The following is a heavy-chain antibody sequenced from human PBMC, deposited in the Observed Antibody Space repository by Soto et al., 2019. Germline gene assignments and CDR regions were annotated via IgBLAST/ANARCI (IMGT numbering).Heavy chain of an antibody. J-gene: IGHJ4*02. D-gene: IGHD3-22*01. CDR1: GFTFSSYT. CDR2: ISSSSRTL. V-gene: IGHV3-48*02. CDR3: ARDLDPAWIYDSSAYGY. Sequence: GGSLRLSCAASGFTFSSYTMNWVRQAPGKGLEWVSYISSSSRTLYYADSVRGRFTVSRDNAKNSLYLQMNSLRDEDTAVYYCARDLDPAWIYDSSAYGYWGQGTLVTVSS.